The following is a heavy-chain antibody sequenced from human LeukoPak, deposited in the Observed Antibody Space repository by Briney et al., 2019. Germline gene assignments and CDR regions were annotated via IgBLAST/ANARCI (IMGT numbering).Heavy chain of an antibody. V-gene: IGHV3-21*01. Sequence: GGSPRLSCAASGFTFSDYSMNWVRQAPGKGLEWVSSISRRSRHLYYAGSVKGRFTISRDNAKNSLYLQMNSLGAEDMAVYYCVRDLMGAGGTTAYFHHWGQGTLVTVSS. CDR3: VRDLMGAGGTTAYFHH. J-gene: IGHJ1*01. D-gene: IGHD1-1*01. CDR1: GFTFSDYS. CDR2: ISRRSRHL.